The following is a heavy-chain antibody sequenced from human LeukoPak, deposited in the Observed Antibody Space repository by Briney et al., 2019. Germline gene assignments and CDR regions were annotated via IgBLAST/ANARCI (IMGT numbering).Heavy chain of an antibody. CDR1: GGSISRGGYS. CDR2: IYHSGST. J-gene: IGHJ6*02. D-gene: IGHD3-10*01. Sequence: SGTLSLTCAVSGGSISRGGYSWSWIRQPPGKGLEWIGYIYHSGSTYYNPSLKSRVTISVDRSKNQSSLKLSSVTAADTAVYYCARVAHSECRDGMDVWGQGTTVTVSS. CDR3: ARVAHSECRDGMDV. V-gene: IGHV4-30-2*01.